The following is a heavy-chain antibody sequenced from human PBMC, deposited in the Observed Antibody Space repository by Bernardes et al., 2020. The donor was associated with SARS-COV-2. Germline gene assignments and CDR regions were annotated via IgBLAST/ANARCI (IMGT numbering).Heavy chain of an antibody. CDR3: AKVGITMVRGVKYYYYYYMDV. CDR2: ISGSGGST. J-gene: IGHJ6*03. CDR1: GFTFSSYA. V-gene: IGHV3-23*01. D-gene: IGHD3-10*01. Sequence: GGSLRLSCAASGFTFSSYAMSWVRQAPGKGLEWVSAISGSGGSTYYADSVKGRFTISRDNSKNTLYLKMNSLRAEDTAVYYCAKVGITMVRGVKYYYYYYMDVWGKGTTVTVSS.